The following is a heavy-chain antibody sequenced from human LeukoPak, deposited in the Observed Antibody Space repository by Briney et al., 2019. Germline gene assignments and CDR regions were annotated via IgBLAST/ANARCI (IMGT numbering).Heavy chain of an antibody. CDR3: TLFNY. CDR1: GYTFTGHD. J-gene: IGHJ4*02. V-gene: IGHV1-2*02. D-gene: IGHD3-10*02. Sequence: ASVKVSCKASGYTFTGHDMHWVRQAPGQGLEWMGWINPDSGATYYVQKFQGRVTMTRDTSISTVYVELSRLKSDDTAVYYCTLFNYWGQGTLVTVSS. CDR2: INPDSGAT.